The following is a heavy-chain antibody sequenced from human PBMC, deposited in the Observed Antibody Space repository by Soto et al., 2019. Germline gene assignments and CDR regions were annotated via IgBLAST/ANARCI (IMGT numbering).Heavy chain of an antibody. CDR1: GLTFSSYW. V-gene: IGHV3-74*01. CDR3: TRNSSWYYFDY. D-gene: IGHD6-13*01. J-gene: IGHJ4*02. Sequence: GGSLRLSCAASGLTFSSYWMHWVRQAPGKGLVWVSSINSDGSSTKYADSVKGRFTISRDNAKNTLFLQMDSLRAEDTAVYYWTRNSSWYYFDYWGQGTLVTVSS. CDR2: INSDGSST.